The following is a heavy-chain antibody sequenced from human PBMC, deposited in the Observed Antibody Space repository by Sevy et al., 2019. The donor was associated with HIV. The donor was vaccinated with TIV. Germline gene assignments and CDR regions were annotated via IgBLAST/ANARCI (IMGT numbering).Heavy chain of an antibody. D-gene: IGHD3-3*01. Sequence: GGSLRLSCAASGFTFSRYWMHWVRHAPGKGLVWVSRINTHGTNTIYADYVKGRFTISRDNAKNTVSLQMNSLRADDTVVYYCAREGVDFWSGPVDFDYGMDVWGQGTTVTVSS. J-gene: IGHJ6*02. CDR3: AREGVDFWSGPVDFDYGMDV. V-gene: IGHV3-74*01. CDR1: GFTFSRYW. CDR2: INTHGTNT.